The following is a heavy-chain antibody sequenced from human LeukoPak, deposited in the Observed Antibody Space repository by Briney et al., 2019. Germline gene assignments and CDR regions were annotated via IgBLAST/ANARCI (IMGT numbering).Heavy chain of an antibody. CDR1: GFTFSDYC. CDR3: AREATLIPADYYFDY. V-gene: IGHV3-11*04. CDR2: ISSSGSTI. D-gene: IGHD3-16*01. J-gene: IGHJ4*02. Sequence: PGGSLRLSCAASGFTFSDYCMSWIRQAPGKGLEWGSYISSSGSTIYYADSVKGRFTISRDNAKNSLYLQVNSLRAEDTAVYYCAREATLIPADYYFDYWGQGTLVTVSS.